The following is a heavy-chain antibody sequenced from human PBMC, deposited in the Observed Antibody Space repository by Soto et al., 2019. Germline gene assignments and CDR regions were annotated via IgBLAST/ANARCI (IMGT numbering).Heavy chain of an antibody. D-gene: IGHD6-13*01. J-gene: IGHJ4*02. CDR1: GGSISSSSYY. Sequence: PSETLSLTCTVSGGSISSSSYYWGWIRQPPGKGLEWIGSIYYSGSTYYNPSLKSRVTISVDTSKNQFSLKLSSVTAADTAVYYCARIDIINSSWYTLFDYWGQGTLVTVSS. CDR3: ARIDIINSSWYTLFDY. CDR2: IYYSGST. V-gene: IGHV4-39*07.